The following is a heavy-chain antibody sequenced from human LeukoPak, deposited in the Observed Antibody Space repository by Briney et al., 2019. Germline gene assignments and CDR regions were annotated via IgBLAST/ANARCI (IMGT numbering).Heavy chain of an antibody. Sequence: SETLSLTCAVYGGSFSGYYWSWIRQPPGKGLEWIGEINHSGSTNYNPSLKSRVTISVDTSKNQFSLKLSSVTAADTAVYYCARGDRYCSGGSCYLDYYYYYMDVWGKGTTVTVSS. CDR2: INHSGST. J-gene: IGHJ6*03. CDR1: GGSFSGYY. CDR3: ARGDRYCSGGSCYLDYYYYYMDV. V-gene: IGHV4-34*01. D-gene: IGHD2-15*01.